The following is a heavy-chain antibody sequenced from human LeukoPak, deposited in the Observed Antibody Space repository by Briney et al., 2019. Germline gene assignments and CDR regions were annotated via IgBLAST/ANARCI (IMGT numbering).Heavy chain of an antibody. Sequence: GGSLRLSCAASGFTFSSYSMSWVRQAPGKGLEWVSYISSSSSTIYYADSVKGRFTISRDNAKNSLYLQMNSLRAEDTAVYYCARDQGGGTSYWGQGTLVTVSS. CDR1: GFTFSSYS. D-gene: IGHD1-26*01. V-gene: IGHV3-48*01. J-gene: IGHJ4*02. CDR3: ARDQGGGTSY. CDR2: ISSSSSTI.